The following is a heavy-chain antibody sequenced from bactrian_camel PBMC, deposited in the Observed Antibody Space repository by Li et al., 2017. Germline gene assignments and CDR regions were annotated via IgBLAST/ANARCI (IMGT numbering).Heavy chain of an antibody. CDR1: RTTQQTDC. D-gene: IGHD3*01. CDR2: ISGGDPL. J-gene: IGHJ4*01. Sequence: AGRSLRLSCAISRTTQQTDCVGWFRQAPGKERELVASISGGDPLYYDDSVKGRFTISQDSAKKTVYLQMNNLKPEDTAMYYCAADNANWGPSGSWCRGEYNYWGQGTQVTVS. CDR3: AADNANWGPSGSWCRGEYNY. V-gene: IGHV3S57*01.